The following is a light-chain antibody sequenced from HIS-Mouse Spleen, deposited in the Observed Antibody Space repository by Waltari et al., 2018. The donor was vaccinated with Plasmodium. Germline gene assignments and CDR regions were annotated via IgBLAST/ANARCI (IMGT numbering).Light chain of an antibody. CDR1: QSVSSN. J-gene: IGKJ3*01. V-gene: IGKV3-15*01. CDR2: GAS. CDR3: QQYNNWSFT. Sequence: EIVMTQSPATLSVAPGERATLSCRASQSVSSNLAWYQQKPGQAPRLLIYGASTRATGIPARFSGSESGTEVTITISSLHYEDFAVYYCQQYNNWSFTFGPGTKVDIK.